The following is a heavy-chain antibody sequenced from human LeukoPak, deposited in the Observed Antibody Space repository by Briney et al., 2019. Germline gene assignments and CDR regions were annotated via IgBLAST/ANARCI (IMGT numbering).Heavy chain of an antibody. J-gene: IGHJ4*02. CDR3: ARDGGYYYDSSGYYYY. CDR2: INPSGGST. Sequence: VASVKVSCKASGYTFTSYYMHWVRQAPGQGLEWMGIINPSGGSTSYAQKFQGRVTMTRDTSTSTVYMELSSLRSEDTAVYYCARDGGYYYDSSGYYYYWGQGTLVTVSS. V-gene: IGHV1-46*01. CDR1: GYTFTSYY. D-gene: IGHD3-22*01.